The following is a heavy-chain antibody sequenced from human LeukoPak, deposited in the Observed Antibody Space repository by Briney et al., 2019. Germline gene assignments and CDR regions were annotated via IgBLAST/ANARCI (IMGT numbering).Heavy chain of an antibody. V-gene: IGHV3-7*01. CDR1: GFTFSRYW. J-gene: IGHJ3*02. Sequence: GGSLRLSCAASGFTFSRYWMSWVRQAPGKGLEWVANIKQDGSEKYYVDSVKGRFTISRDNSKNTLYLQMNSLRAEDTAVYYCAKIYNISPFSNAFDIWGQGTMVTVSS. D-gene: IGHD2/OR15-2a*01. CDR2: IKQDGSEK. CDR3: AKIYNISPFSNAFDI.